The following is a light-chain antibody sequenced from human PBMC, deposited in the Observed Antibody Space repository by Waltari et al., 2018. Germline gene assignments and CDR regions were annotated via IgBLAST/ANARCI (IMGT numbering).Light chain of an antibody. CDR3: QQYNNGPPST. CDR1: ESVASN. V-gene: IGKV3-15*01. CDR2: HAA. Sequence: EIVLTQSPATLSLSPGERATLSCRASESVASNLAWYQQRPGQAPRLLIFHAATRATGIPAKLSGSGSGTEFTLTISSLQSEDFAVYYCQQYNNGPPSTFGQGTKVEIK. J-gene: IGKJ1*01.